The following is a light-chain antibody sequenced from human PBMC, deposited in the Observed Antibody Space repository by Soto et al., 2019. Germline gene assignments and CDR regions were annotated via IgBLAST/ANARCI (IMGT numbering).Light chain of an antibody. CDR3: QQYGSSPWT. J-gene: IGKJ1*01. Sequence: EVVLTQSPGTLSLSPGERATVSCRASQSVSSNYFAWYQQKPGQAPRLLIYGVSSRATGIPDRFSGSGSGTDFTLTISRLEPEDFAVYYCQQYGSSPWTFGQGTKVDIK. V-gene: IGKV3-20*01. CDR1: QSVSSNY. CDR2: GVS.